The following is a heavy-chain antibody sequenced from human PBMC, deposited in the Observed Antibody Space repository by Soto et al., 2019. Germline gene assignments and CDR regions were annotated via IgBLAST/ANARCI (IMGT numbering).Heavy chain of an antibody. CDR2: ISGSGSST. V-gene: IGHV3-23*01. J-gene: IGHJ5*02. Sequence: EVQLLESGGGLVQPGGSLRLSCAASGFTFSNYAMSWVRQAPGKGLEWVSSISGSGSSTYCADSVKGRFTISRDNSKNKLYLQMNSLRAEDPAVSHWAKDMWFDPWGQGNLVTVSS. CDR3: AKDMWFDP. CDR1: GFTFSNYA.